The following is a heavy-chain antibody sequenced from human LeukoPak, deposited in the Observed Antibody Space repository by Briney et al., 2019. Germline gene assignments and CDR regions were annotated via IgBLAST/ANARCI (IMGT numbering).Heavy chain of an antibody. Sequence: GGSLRLSCAASGFTFSTYSMNWVRQAPEKGLEWVSYTSSSTRTIYYADSVKGRFTISRDNSKNTLYLQMNSLRAEDTAVYYCAKDLTASSWYRLGYFDYWGQGILVTVSS. J-gene: IGHJ4*02. V-gene: IGHV3-48*01. CDR3: AKDLTASSWYRLGYFDY. CDR2: TSSSTRTI. D-gene: IGHD6-13*01. CDR1: GFTFSTYS.